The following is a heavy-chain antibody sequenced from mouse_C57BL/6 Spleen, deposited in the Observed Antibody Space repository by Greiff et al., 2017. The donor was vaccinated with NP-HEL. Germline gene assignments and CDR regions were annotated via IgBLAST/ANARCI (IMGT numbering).Heavy chain of an antibody. Sequence: EVKLVESGGDLVKPGGSLKLSCAASGFTFSSYGMSWVRQTPDKRLEWVATISSGGSYTYYPDSVKGRFTISRDNAKNTLYLQMSSLKSEDTAMYYCARLGNYGFDYWGQGTTLTVSS. CDR1: GFTFSSYG. CDR2: ISSGGSYT. D-gene: IGHD2-1*01. J-gene: IGHJ2*01. V-gene: IGHV5-6*01. CDR3: ARLGNYGFDY.